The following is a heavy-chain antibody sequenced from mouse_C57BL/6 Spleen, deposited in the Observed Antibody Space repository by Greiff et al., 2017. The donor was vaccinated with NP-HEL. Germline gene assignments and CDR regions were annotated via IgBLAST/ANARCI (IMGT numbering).Heavy chain of an antibody. Sequence: EVKLMESGGGLVKPGGSLKLSCAASGFTFSDYGMHWVRQAPEKGLEWVAYISSGSSTIYYADTVKGRFTISRDNAKNTLFLQMTSLRSEDTAMYYCARVYYGSRRGAMDYWGQGTSVTVSS. V-gene: IGHV5-17*01. CDR3: ARVYYGSRRGAMDY. CDR1: GFTFSDYG. CDR2: ISSGSSTI. J-gene: IGHJ4*01. D-gene: IGHD1-1*01.